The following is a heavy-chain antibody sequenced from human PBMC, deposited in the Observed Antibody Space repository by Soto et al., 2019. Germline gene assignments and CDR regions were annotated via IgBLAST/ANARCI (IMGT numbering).Heavy chain of an antibody. D-gene: IGHD6-13*01. CDR1: GGSISSSSYY. Sequence: QLQLQESGPGLVKPSETLSLTCTVSGGSISSSSYYWGWIRQPPGKGLEWIGSIYYSGRTYYNPSLKSRVTISVDTSKNQFSLKLSSVTAADTAVYYCARVTLSSTWSNNWFDPWGQGTRVTVSS. CDR2: IYYSGRT. V-gene: IGHV4-39*01. J-gene: IGHJ5*02. CDR3: ARVTLSSTWSNNWFDP.